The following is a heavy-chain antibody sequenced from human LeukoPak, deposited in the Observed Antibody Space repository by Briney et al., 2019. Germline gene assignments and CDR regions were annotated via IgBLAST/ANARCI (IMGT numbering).Heavy chain of an antibody. CDR3: ARQNDFRLDY. V-gene: IGHV5-51*01. CDR2: IYPGDSDT. D-gene: IGHD3-3*01. Sequence: GESLKISCKGSGYTFSSYWIGWVRQMPGKGLEWMGIIYPGDSDTRYSPSLQGQVTISVDTSIGTAYLQWSSLKASDTAIYYCARQNDFRLDYWGQGTLDTVSS. J-gene: IGHJ4*02. CDR1: GYTFSSYW.